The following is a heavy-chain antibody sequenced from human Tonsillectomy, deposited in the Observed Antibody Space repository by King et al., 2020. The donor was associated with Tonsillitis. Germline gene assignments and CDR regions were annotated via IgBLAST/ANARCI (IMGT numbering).Heavy chain of an antibody. CDR3: ARRREGYYFDSSGYYYDY. D-gene: IGHD3-22*01. CDR1: GGSISSSSYY. Sequence: QLQESGPGLVKPSETLSLTCTVSGGSISSSSYYWGWIRQPPGKGLEWIGSIYYSGNTYYNPSLKGRVIISVDTSKNQFSLKLSSVTAADTAVYYYARRREGYYFDSSGYYYDYWGQGTLVTVSS. CDR2: IYYSGNT. J-gene: IGHJ4*02. V-gene: IGHV4-39*01.